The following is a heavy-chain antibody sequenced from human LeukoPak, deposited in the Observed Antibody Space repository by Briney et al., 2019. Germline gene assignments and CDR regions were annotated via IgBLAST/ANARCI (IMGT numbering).Heavy chain of an antibody. J-gene: IGHJ4*02. Sequence: GGSLRLSCAASGFTFSSYSMNWVRQAPGKGLEWVSSISSSSSYIYYADSVKGRFTISRDNAKSSLYLQMNSLRAEDTAVYYCARSRGDPEFDYWGQGTLVTVSS. CDR3: ARSRGDPEFDY. V-gene: IGHV3-21*01. D-gene: IGHD2-21*02. CDR2: ISSSSSYI. CDR1: GFTFSSYS.